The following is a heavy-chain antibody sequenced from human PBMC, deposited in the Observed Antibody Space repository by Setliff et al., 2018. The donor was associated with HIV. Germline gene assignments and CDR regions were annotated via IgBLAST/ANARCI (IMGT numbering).Heavy chain of an antibody. CDR2: ISVYNGQT. V-gene: IGHV1-18*01. J-gene: IGHJ2*01. CDR1: GYSFTTYG. CDR3: ARGHHFYWYFDL. Sequence: ASVKVSCKASGYSFTTYGVSWVRQAPGQGLEWVGWISVYNGQTLYAQKVQDRITVTMDIPKDTAYMELRGLTPDDTAVYYCARGHHFYWYFDLWGPGTLVTVSS.